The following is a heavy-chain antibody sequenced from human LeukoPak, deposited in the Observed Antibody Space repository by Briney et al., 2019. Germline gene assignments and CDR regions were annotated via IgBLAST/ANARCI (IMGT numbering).Heavy chain of an antibody. CDR1: GGSISSYY. CDR2: IYTSGST. Sequence: SETLSLTCTVSGGSISSYYWSWIRQPAGKGLEWIGRIYTSGSTNYNPSLKSRVTMSVDTSKNQFSLKLSSVTAADTAVYYCARSPGYCSGGSCYLGWFDPWGQGTLVTVSS. V-gene: IGHV4-4*07. D-gene: IGHD2-15*01. J-gene: IGHJ5*02. CDR3: ARSPGYCSGGSCYLGWFDP.